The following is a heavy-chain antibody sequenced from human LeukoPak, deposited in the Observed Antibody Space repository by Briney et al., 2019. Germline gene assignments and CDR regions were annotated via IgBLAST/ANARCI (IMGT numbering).Heavy chain of an antibody. Sequence: SQTLSLTCNVSGGSMNDHLYTWTWLRQPPGKGLEWIGFIYHTGSTSYNPSLKSRVTISIDASKNQFSLKLSSVTAADTAVYYCARLTSGTHPNFDYWGQGTLVTVSS. D-gene: IGHD3-10*01. CDR1: GGSMNDHLYT. CDR3: ARLTSGTHPNFDY. CDR2: IYHTGST. J-gene: IGHJ4*02. V-gene: IGHV4-30-2*05.